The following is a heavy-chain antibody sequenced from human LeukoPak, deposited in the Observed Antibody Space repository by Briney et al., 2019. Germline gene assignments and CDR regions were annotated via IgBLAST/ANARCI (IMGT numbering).Heavy chain of an antibody. J-gene: IGHJ5*02. D-gene: IGHD3-3*01. CDR1: GYTLTELS. V-gene: IGHV1-24*01. CDR2: FDPEDGET. CDR3: ATARFLEWFGWFDP. Sequence: ASVKVSCKVSGYTLTELSMHWVRQAPGKGPEWMGGFDPEDGETIYAQKFQGRVTMTEDTSTDTAYMELSSLRSEDTAVYYCATARFLEWFGWFDPWGQGTLVTVSS.